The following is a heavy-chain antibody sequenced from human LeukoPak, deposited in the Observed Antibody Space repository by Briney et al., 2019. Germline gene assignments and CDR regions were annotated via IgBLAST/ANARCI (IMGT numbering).Heavy chain of an antibody. CDR2: INHSGST. CDR1: GGSFSGYY. J-gene: IGHJ5*02. D-gene: IGHD2-2*01. CDR3: ARALGYCSSTSCYGTRSSFDP. Sequence: SETLSLTCAVYGGSFSGYYWSWIRQPPGKGLEWIGEINHSGSTNYDPSLKSRVTISVDTSKNQFSLKLSSVTAADTAVYYCARALGYCSSTSCYGTRSSFDPWGQGTLVTVSS. V-gene: IGHV4-34*01.